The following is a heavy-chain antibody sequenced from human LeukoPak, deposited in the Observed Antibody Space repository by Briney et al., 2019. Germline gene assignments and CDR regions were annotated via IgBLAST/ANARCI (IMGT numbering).Heavy chain of an antibody. CDR2: IYYSGST. V-gene: IGHV4-39*07. Sequence: SETLSLTCTVSGGSIPISTYYWGWIRQPPGKGLEWIGNIYYSGSTYYNPSLKSRVTISIDTSKNQFSLKLSSVTAADTAVYYCARIPTVTFFDYWGQGTLVTVSS. CDR1: GGSIPISTYY. J-gene: IGHJ4*02. CDR3: ARIPTVTFFDY. D-gene: IGHD4-17*01.